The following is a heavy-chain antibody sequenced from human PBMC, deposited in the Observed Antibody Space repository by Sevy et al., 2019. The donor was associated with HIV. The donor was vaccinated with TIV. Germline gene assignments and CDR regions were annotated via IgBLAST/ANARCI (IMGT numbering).Heavy chain of an antibody. J-gene: IGHJ6*02. CDR2: ISSSFDI. V-gene: IGHV3-21*01. Sequence: GGSLRLSCAASGFTFSVYSMNWVRQAPGKGLEWVSSISSSFDINYADPLKGRITVSRDNAKNELYLQMNSLRADDTAVYYCARGGPVVDRALIPWGMDVWGQGTTVTVSS. D-gene: IGHD5-18*01. CDR1: GFTFSVYS. CDR3: ARGGPVVDRALIPWGMDV.